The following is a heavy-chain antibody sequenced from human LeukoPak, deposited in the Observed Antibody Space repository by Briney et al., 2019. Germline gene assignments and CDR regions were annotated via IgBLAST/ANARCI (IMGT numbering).Heavy chain of an antibody. CDR3: ARETYYYDSSGYFGSFYYYYYMDV. CDR1: GGSISSGSYY. CDR2: IYTSGST. V-gene: IGHV4-61*02. Sequence: SETLSLTCTVSGGSISSGSYYWSWIRQPAGKGLEWIGRIYTSGSTNYNPSLKSRVTIPVDTSKNQFSLKLSSVTAADTAVYYCARETYYYDSSGYFGSFYYYYYMDVWGKGTTVTISS. D-gene: IGHD3-22*01. J-gene: IGHJ6*03.